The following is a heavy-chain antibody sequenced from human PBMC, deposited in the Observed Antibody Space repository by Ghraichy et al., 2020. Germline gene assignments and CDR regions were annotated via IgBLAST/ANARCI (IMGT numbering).Heavy chain of an antibody. CDR3: AKYDGYNVLDH. Sequence: GGSLRLSCKASGFTFSNYPMNWVRQAPGKGLELVSAIIASGSTTYYADSVKGRLTISRDNSKNTLYLQMNSLRAEDTAVYYCAKYDGYNVLDHWGQGTLVTVSS. CDR1: GFTFSNYP. V-gene: IGHV3-23*01. J-gene: IGHJ4*02. D-gene: IGHD5-24*01. CDR2: IIASGSTT.